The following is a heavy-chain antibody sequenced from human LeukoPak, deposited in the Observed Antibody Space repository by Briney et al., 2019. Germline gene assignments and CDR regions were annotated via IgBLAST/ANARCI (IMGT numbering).Heavy chain of an antibody. J-gene: IGHJ4*02. CDR1: GGSISSSSYY. D-gene: IGHD3-22*01. CDR3: ARLRDYYDSSGYY. CDR2: IYYSGST. Sequence: SETLSLTCTVSGGSISSSSYYWGWIRQPPGKGLEWIGSIYYSGSTYYNPSLKSRVTISVDTSKNQFSLKLSSVTAADTAVYYCARLRDYYDSSGYYWGQGTLVTVSS. V-gene: IGHV4-39*01.